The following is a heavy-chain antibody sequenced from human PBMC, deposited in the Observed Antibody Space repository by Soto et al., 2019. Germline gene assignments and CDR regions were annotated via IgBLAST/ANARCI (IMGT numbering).Heavy chain of an antibody. V-gene: IGHV3-49*05. Sequence: EVQLVESGGDLVKPGRSLRLSCRTSGFSFGDYAMTWYRQAPGKGLASIGFIRSETYGETIQYAASVEGRFSISRDDSKSIAYLEMNSLKIEDTAVYSCSSYHDSSGYYYPYDGVEVWGQGTTVTVSS. J-gene: IGHJ6*02. CDR1: GFSFGDYA. D-gene: IGHD3-22*01. CDR2: IRSETYGETI. CDR3: SSYHDSSGYYYPYDGVEV.